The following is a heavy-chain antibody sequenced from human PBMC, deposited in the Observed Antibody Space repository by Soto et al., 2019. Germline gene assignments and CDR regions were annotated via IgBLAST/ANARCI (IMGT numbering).Heavy chain of an antibody. J-gene: IGHJ5*02. CDR2: IYYSGVT. Sequence: ASETLSLTCTVSGDSISTYNWGWIRQPPGKELEWIGCIYYSGVTNYNPSLKSRVTISVDTPKNQLSLKLNSVTAADTAVYYCARVAADIVSWLDPWGQGTLVTVSS. D-gene: IGHD5-12*01. V-gene: IGHV4-59*01. CDR3: ARVAADIVSWLDP. CDR1: GDSISTYN.